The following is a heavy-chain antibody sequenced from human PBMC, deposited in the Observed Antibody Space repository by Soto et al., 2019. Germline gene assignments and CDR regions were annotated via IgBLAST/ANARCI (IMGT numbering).Heavy chain of an antibody. V-gene: IGHV1-69*13. D-gene: IGHD6-13*01. Sequence: ASVNVSCKSSGGTFSSYSISWVRQAPGQGLECMGGIIPIFGTANYAQKFQGRVTITADESTSTAYMELSSLRSENTAVYYCARAPVASSWYYSSGYYYYGMDVWGQGTTVTVSS. J-gene: IGHJ6*02. CDR2: IIPIFGTA. CDR1: GGTFSSYS. CDR3: ARAPVASSWYYSSGYYYYGMDV.